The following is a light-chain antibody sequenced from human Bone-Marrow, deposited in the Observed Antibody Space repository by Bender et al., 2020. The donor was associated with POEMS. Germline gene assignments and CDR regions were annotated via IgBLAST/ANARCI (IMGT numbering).Light chain of an antibody. CDR1: SSNIGNHG. Sequence: QSVVTQPPSLSEAPRQRVTISCSGSSSNIGNHGVNWYQQLPGEAPNFLSYYDDLLPPGVSDRFSASKSGTSASLAISELQSEDEALYYCSAWDDSLSGWVFGGGTKLTVL. V-gene: IGLV1-36*01. CDR3: SAWDDSLSGWV. J-gene: IGLJ3*02. CDR2: YDD.